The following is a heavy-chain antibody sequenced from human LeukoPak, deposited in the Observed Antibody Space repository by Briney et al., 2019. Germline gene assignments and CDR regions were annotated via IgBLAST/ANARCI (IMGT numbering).Heavy chain of an antibody. CDR3: ATGHIDLEETTQGIDY. Sequence: ASVKVSCKVSGYTLTELSMHWVRQAPGKGLEWMGGFDPEDGETIYAQKFQGRVTMTEDTSTDTAYMELSSLRSEDTAVYYCATGHIDLEETTQGIDYWGQGTLVTVSS. J-gene: IGHJ4*02. D-gene: IGHD1/OR15-1a*01. CDR2: FDPEDGET. V-gene: IGHV1-24*01. CDR1: GYTLTELS.